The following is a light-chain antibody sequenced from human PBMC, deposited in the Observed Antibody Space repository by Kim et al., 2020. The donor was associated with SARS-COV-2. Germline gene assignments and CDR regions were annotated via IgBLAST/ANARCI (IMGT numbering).Light chain of an antibody. CDR2: DAS. Sequence: EVVMTQSPVTLSVSPGQRATLSCRASQNVSSHLAWYQQKPGQAPRLLIYDASTRATGVPARFSGSGSATEFTLTINRLQSEDFAVYYCQQYDFWWTFGQGTKVDIK. V-gene: IGKV3-15*01. J-gene: IGKJ1*01. CDR3: QQYDFWWT. CDR1: QNVSSH.